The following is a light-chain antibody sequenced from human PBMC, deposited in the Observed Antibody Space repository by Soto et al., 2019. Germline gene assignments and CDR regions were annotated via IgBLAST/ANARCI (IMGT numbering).Light chain of an antibody. V-gene: IGLV2-14*01. Sequence: QSALTQPASVSGSPGQSITISCTGTSSDDGGYNFVSWYQLHPGKPPKLMIYDVSNRPSGVSDRFSGSKSGNTASLTISGLQAEDEADYYCSSYTISSTLEVFGGGTKVTVL. CDR1: SSDDGGYNF. CDR2: DVS. CDR3: SSYTISSTLEV. J-gene: IGLJ2*01.